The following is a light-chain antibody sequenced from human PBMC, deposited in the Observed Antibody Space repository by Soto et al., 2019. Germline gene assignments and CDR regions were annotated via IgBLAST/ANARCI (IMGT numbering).Light chain of an antibody. CDR3: QQYGSSGGIT. J-gene: IGKJ5*01. CDR1: QSISIY. V-gene: IGKV1-5*01. CDR2: AAS. Sequence: DIQMTQSPSTLSASVGDRVTITCRASQSISIYLAWYQQKPGKAPKLLIYAASSRATGIPDRFSGSGSGTDFTLTITRLEPEDSAMYYCQQYGSSGGITFGHGTRLEIK.